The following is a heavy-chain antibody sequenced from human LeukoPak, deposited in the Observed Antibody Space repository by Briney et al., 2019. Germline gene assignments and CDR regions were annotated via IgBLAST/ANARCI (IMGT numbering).Heavy chain of an antibody. CDR1: GFTFSSYA. CDR3: AKRASGSGTSLYYFDY. J-gene: IGHJ4*02. D-gene: IGHD3-10*01. Sequence: GGSLRLSCAASGFTFSSYATRWVRQAPGKGLEWVSVISNSAGSTFYADSVKGRFTISRDNSKNTLYLQMNSLRAEDTAVYYCAKRASGSGTSLYYFDYWGQGALVTVSS. V-gene: IGHV3-23*01. CDR2: ISNSAGST.